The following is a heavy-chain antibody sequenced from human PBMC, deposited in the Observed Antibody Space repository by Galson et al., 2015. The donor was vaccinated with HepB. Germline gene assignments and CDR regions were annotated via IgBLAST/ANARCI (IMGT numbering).Heavy chain of an antibody. V-gene: IGHV5-51*01. Sequence: QSGAEVKKPGESLKISCVGTGYSFTNNWMAWVRQMPGKGLEWMGIINPGDSDTRYSPSFQGQVIISADKSIYTAYLQWSSLKASDTAMYYCARHGAQGGSDYWGQGTLVIVSS. CDR3: ARHGAQGGSDY. J-gene: IGHJ4*02. D-gene: IGHD3-16*01. CDR1: GYSFTNNW. CDR2: INPGDSDT.